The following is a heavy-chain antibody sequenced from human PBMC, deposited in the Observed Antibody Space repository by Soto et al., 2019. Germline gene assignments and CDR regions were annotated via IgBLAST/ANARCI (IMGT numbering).Heavy chain of an antibody. CDR1: GGSMNDYY. CDR3: ARERGQWFGDLFPYGWFDP. V-gene: IGHV4-59*01. CDR2: IFYTGYT. J-gene: IGHJ5*02. Sequence: QVQLQESGPGLVKPSETLSLTCTVSGGSMNDYYWSWIRQPPGKGLEWIGYIFYTGYTNYNPSLKSRMTISVDTSSNQFSLMLTSVAAADTAVYYCARERGQWFGDLFPYGWFDPCSQGTLVTVSS. D-gene: IGHD3-10*01.